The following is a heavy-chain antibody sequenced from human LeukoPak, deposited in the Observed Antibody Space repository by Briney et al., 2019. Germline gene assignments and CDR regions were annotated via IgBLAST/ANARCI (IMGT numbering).Heavy chain of an antibody. V-gene: IGHV1-69*06. CDR3: ARVERTQTTVTLGGYYIMDV. J-gene: IGHJ6*04. Sequence: GASVKVSCKASGYTFTSYGITWVRQAPGQGLEWMGGITPIFNSANYAQRFQGRVTITADKPTSTAYMELSSLTSEDTAVYYCARVERTQTTVTLGGYYIMDVWGKGTMVTVSS. CDR2: ITPIFNSA. CDR1: GYTFTSYG. D-gene: IGHD4-17*01.